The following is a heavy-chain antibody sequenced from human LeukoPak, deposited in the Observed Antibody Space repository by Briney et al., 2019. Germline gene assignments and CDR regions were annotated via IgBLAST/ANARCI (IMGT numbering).Heavy chain of an antibody. CDR2: ISYDGTNK. D-gene: IGHD3-10*01. V-gene: IGHV3-30*18. CDR3: AKDGYYGSGTYPDY. CDR1: GFTFSSYW. J-gene: IGHJ4*02. Sequence: GGSLRLSCAASGFTFSSYWMGWVRQAPGKGLEWVAVISYDGTNKFYVDSLRGRFTISRDNSKNTLYLQMNSLRAEDTAVYYCAKDGYYGSGTYPDYWGQGTLVTVSS.